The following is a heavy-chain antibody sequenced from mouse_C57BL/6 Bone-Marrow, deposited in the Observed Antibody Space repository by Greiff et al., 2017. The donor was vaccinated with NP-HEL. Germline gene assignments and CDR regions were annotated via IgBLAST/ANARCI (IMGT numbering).Heavy chain of an antibody. CDR2: IRNKANGYTT. Sequence: EVQLVESGGGLVQPGGSLSLSCAASGFTFTDYYMSWVRQPPGKALEWLGFIRNKANGYTTGYSASVKGRFTISRDNSQSILYLQMNALRAEDSATYYCARSGGLRGNWYFDVWGTGTTVTVSS. J-gene: IGHJ1*03. CDR1: GFTFTDYY. D-gene: IGHD2-4*01. CDR3: ARSGGLRGNWYFDV. V-gene: IGHV7-3*01.